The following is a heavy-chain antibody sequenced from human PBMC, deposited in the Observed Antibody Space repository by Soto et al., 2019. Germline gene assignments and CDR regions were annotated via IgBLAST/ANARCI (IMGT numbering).Heavy chain of an antibody. CDR1: GFTFSSYS. CDR3: ARGVGWEVSPRYYGLDV. D-gene: IGHD1-26*01. CDR2: ISSSRSYI. Sequence: KSGGSLRLSCAASGFTFSSYSMNWVRQAPGKGLEWVSSISSSRSYIYNADSVKGRFTISRDNPKNSLYLQMDSLRADDTAVYYCARGVGWEVSPRYYGLDVWGQGTTVTVSS. J-gene: IGHJ6*02. V-gene: IGHV3-21*01.